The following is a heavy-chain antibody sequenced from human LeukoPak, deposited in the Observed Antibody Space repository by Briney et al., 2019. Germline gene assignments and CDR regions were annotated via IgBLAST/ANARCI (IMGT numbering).Heavy chain of an antibody. Sequence: SETLSLTCTVSGGSFSSSSFYWGWIRQPPGKGLEWIGSVYYSGSTYYSPSLKSRVTISMDTSKNQFSLRLGSVTAADTAVYFCARQVGYNSDCHYFDFWGQGTLVTVSS. CDR3: ARQVGYNSDCHYFDF. V-gene: IGHV4-39*07. CDR1: GGSFSSSSFY. J-gene: IGHJ4*02. CDR2: VYYSGST. D-gene: IGHD6-25*01.